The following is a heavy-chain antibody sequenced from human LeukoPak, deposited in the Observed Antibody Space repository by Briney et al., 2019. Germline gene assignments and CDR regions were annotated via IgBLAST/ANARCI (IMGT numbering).Heavy chain of an antibody. CDR2: INHSGST. J-gene: IGHJ4*02. Sequence: SETLSLTCAVYGGSFSGYYWSWIRQPPGKGLEWIGEINHSGSTNYNPSLKSRVTISVDTSKNQFSLKLSSVTAADTAVYYCARGKTPLERLGLYFDYWGQGTLVTVSS. V-gene: IGHV4-34*01. D-gene: IGHD6-25*01. CDR1: GGSFSGYY. CDR3: ARGKTPLERLGLYFDY.